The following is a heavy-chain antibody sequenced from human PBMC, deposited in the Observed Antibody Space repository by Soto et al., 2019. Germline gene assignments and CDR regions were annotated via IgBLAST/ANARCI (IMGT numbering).Heavy chain of an antibody. CDR1: GGSISSSSYY. V-gene: IGHV4-39*01. CDR3: ARHVEATKIDY. J-gene: IGHJ4*02. Sequence: QLQLQESGPGLVKPSETLSLTCTVSGGSISSSSYYWGWIRQPPGKGLEWIGSIYYSGSTYYNPSLKSRVTISVDTSKNQFSLKLSSVTAADTAVYYCARHVEATKIDYWGQGTLVTVSS. CDR2: IYYSGST. D-gene: IGHD5-12*01.